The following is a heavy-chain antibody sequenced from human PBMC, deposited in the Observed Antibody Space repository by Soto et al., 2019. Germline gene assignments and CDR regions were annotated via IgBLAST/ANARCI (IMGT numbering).Heavy chain of an antibody. CDR1: GYTFTSYY. Sequence: GASVKVSCKASGYTFTSYYMHWVRQAPGQGLEWMGIINPIGGSTSYAQKFQGRVSMTRDTSTSTVYMELSSLRSEDTAVYYCARSSTNYCSGGSCYTDAFHIWCQATMVTVSS. CDR2: INPIGGST. D-gene: IGHD2-15*01. V-gene: IGHV1-46*01. CDR3: ARSSTNYCSGGSCYTDAFHI. J-gene: IGHJ3*02.